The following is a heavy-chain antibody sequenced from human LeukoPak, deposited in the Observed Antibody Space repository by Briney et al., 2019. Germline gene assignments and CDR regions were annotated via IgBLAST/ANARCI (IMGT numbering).Heavy chain of an antibody. CDR2: IWYDGSNK. D-gene: IGHD1-20*01. CDR3: ARARRPITGSWGVDYYMDV. J-gene: IGHJ6*03. CDR1: GFTFSSYG. Sequence: HSGRSLRLSCAASGFTFSSYGMHWVRQAPGKGLEWVAVIWYDGSNKYYADSVKGRFTISRDNSKNTLYLQMNSLRAEDTAVYYCARARRPITGSWGVDYYMDVWGKGTTVTVSS. V-gene: IGHV3-33*01.